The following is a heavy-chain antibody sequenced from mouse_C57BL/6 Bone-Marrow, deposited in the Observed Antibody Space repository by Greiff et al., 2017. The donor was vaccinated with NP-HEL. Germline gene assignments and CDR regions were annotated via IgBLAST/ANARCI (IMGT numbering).Heavy chain of an antibody. CDR1: GFTFSDYY. D-gene: IGHD1-1*01. CDR2: INYDGSST. J-gene: IGHJ2*01. V-gene: IGHV5-16*02. Sequence: EVHLVESEGGLVQPGSSMKLSCTASGFTFSDYYMAWVRQVPEKGLEWVANINYDGSSTYYLDSLKSRFIISRDNAKNILYLQMSSLKSEDTATYYCARRTYGSSYFDYWGQGTTLTVSS. CDR3: ARRTYGSSYFDY.